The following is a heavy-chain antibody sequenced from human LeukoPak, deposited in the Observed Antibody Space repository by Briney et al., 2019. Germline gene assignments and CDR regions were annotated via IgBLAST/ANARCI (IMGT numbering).Heavy chain of an antibody. CDR3: ARAYYYGSGSYGLDY. V-gene: IGHV4-31*03. CDR1: GVSMSTTGYF. Sequence: PSQTLSLTCTVSGVSMSTTGYFWSWIRQYPGKGLEWIGYIFYSGTTNYNPSLKSRVTISVDTSKNQFSLKLSSVTAADTAVYYCARAYYYGSGSYGLDYWGQGTLVTVSS. J-gene: IGHJ4*02. CDR2: IFYSGTT. D-gene: IGHD3-10*01.